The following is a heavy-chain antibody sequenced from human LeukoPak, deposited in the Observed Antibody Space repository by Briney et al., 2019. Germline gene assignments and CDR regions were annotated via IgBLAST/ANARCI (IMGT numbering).Heavy chain of an antibody. V-gene: IGHV4-34*01. CDR3: ARAVPGGQQLDY. Sequence: SETLSLTCAVYGGSFSVYYWSWIRQPPGGGLEWVGEINHSGSTNYNPSLKSRVTISVDTSKNQFSLKLSSVTAADTAVYYCARAVPGGQQLDYWGQGTLVTVSS. D-gene: IGHD6-13*01. CDR2: INHSGST. J-gene: IGHJ4*02. CDR1: GGSFSVYY.